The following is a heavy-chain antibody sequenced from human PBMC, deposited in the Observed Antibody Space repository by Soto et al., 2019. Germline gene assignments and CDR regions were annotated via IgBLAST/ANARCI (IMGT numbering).Heavy chain of an antibody. V-gene: IGHV1-18*01. CDR3: ARDRVEAALGTFDQ. D-gene: IGHD6-13*01. J-gene: IGHJ4*02. Sequence: ASVKVSCKTSGYTFSTYPISWVRQAPGQGLEWVGWISTYNGKTNYGQKFQGRVTVTTDTSASTAYMNLKNLRSDDTAVYYCARDRVEAALGTFDQWGQGTLVTVSS. CDR2: ISTYNGKT. CDR1: GYTFSTYP.